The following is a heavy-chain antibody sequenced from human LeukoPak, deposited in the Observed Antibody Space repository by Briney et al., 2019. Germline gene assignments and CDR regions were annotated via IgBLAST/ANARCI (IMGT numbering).Heavy chain of an antibody. Sequence: PSETLSLTCAVYGGSFSGYYWSWIRRPPGKGLEWIGEIDHSGSTNYDPSLKSRVTISVDTSKNQFSLKLSSVTAADTAVYYCARVWGDQSSFDYWGQGTLVTVSS. CDR3: ARVWGDQSSFDY. CDR1: GGSFSGYY. D-gene: IGHD3-16*01. V-gene: IGHV4-34*01. CDR2: IDHSGST. J-gene: IGHJ4*02.